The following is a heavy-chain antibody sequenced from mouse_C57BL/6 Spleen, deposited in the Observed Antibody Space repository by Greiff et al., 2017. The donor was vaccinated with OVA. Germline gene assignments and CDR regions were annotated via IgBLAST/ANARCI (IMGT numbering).Heavy chain of an antibody. V-gene: IGHV5-4*01. Sequence: EVQLVESGGGLVKPGGSLKLSCAASGFTFSSYAMSWVRQTPEKRLEWVATISDGGSYTYYPDNVKGRFTISRDNAKNNLYLQMSHLKSEDTAMYYCARDHYDYEYYDDYWGQGTTLTVSS. J-gene: IGHJ2*01. CDR2: ISDGGSYT. CDR3: ARDHYDYEYYDDY. CDR1: GFTFSSYA. D-gene: IGHD2-4*01.